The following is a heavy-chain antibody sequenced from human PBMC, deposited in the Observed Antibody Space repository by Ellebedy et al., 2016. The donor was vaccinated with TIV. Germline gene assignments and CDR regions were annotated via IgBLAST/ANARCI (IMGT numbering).Heavy chain of an antibody. D-gene: IGHD5-12*01. CDR3: ASVVSFSGYITY. J-gene: IGHJ4*02. V-gene: IGHV3-21*01. CDR2: ISTSDSYI. CDR1: GFKFSSYS. Sequence: GESLKISXAGSGFKFSSYSMNWVRQAPGKGLEWVSFISTSDSYIYYADSVKGRITISRDNAKNSLYLQMNSLRAEDTAVYYCASVVSFSGYITYWGQGTLVTVSS.